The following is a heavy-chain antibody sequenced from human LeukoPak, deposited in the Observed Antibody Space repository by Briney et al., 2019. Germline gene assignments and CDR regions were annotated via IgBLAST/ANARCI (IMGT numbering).Heavy chain of an antibody. CDR2: IYHSGST. CDR3: ARDFIVGATLGYFDY. D-gene: IGHD1-26*01. J-gene: IGHJ4*02. Sequence: PSETLSLTCTVSGYSISSGYYWGWIRQPPGKGLEWIGSIYHSGSTYYNPSLKGRVTISVDTSKNQFSLKLSSVTAADTAVYYCARDFIVGATLGYFDYWGQGTLVTVSS. V-gene: IGHV4-38-2*02. CDR1: GYSISSGYY.